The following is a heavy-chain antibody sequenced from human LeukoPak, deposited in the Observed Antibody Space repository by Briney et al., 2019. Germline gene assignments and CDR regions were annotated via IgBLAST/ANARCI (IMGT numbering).Heavy chain of an antibody. V-gene: IGHV4-34*01. CDR1: GVSFNDYY. CDR2: INHSGYT. D-gene: IGHD4-17*01. J-gene: IGHJ4*02. CDR3: ARMTTGHDY. Sequence: PSETLSLTCAVSGVSFNDYYWSWVRQTPGKGLEWIGEINHSGYTNDSPSLKSRVTLSIDTSRKQFSLNLRSVTVADSGIYYCARMTTGHDYWGQGTLVTVSS.